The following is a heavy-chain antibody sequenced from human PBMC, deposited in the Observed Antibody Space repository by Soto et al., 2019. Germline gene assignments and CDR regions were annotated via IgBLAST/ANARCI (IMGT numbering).Heavy chain of an antibody. Sequence: GGPLRLSCSASGFTFSIYAMHWVRQAPGKGLEYVSSISTNGGSTHYADSVKGRFTISRDNSKSMLYLQMNRLRGDDTAIYYCEKAISDYYAPTKSGGEGTQVTVPS. D-gene: IGHD3-22*01. CDR1: GFTFSIYA. V-gene: IGHV3-64D*06. J-gene: IGHJ4*02. CDR2: ISTNGGST. CDR3: EKAISDYYAPTKS.